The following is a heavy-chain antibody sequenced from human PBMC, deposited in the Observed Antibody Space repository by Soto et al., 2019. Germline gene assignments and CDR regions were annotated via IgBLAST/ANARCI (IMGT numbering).Heavy chain of an antibody. Sequence: QVQLVQSGAEVKKPGASVKVSCKASGYTFTDYPIQWVRQAPGQRLEWLGWINAGNRNPKYSQTFQGRVTITSDTSASTAYMELSSLTSEDTAIYYCARGGYPSRYYYYMDVWGAGTTVTVSS. D-gene: IGHD3-22*01. J-gene: IGHJ6*03. CDR2: INAGNRNP. CDR1: GYTFTDYP. CDR3: ARGGYPSRYYYYMDV. V-gene: IGHV1-3*01.